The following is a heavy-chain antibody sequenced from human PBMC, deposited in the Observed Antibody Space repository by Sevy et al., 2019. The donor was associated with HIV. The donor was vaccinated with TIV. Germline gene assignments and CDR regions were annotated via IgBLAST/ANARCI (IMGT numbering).Heavy chain of an antibody. D-gene: IGHD1-1*01. V-gene: IGHV3-53*01. CDR3: TTSPRPNLADY. J-gene: IGHJ4*02. CDR2: IYGGGET. Sequence: GGSLTLSCAASGFSVSSNFMSWVRQAPGRGLEWVSIIYGGGETYYAESVKGRFTISRDSSRNTVFLQMNSLRAEDTAIYFCTTSPRPNLADYWGQGTLVTVSS. CDR1: GFSVSSNF.